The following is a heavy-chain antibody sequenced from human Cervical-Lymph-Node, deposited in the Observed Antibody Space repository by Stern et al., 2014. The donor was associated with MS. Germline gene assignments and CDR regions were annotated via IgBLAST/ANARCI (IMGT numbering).Heavy chain of an antibody. Sequence: QVQLQQWGAGLLKPSETLSLTCAVYGGSFSGYYWSWIRQPPGKGLEWIGEINHSGSTNYNPSLKSRVTISVDTSKNQFSLKLSSVTAADTAVYYCARGGNGIAAAGSNWFDPWGQGTLVTVSS. CDR3: ARGGNGIAAAGSNWFDP. V-gene: IGHV4-34*01. D-gene: IGHD6-13*01. CDR1: GGSFSGYY. CDR2: INHSGST. J-gene: IGHJ5*02.